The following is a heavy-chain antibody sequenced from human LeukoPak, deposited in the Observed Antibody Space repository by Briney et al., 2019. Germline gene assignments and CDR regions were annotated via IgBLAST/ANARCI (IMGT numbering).Heavy chain of an antibody. CDR2: ISSSGSTI. CDR1: GFTFSSYE. J-gene: IGHJ3*02. CDR3: ARDSIAARPDAFDI. D-gene: IGHD6-6*01. Sequence: GGSLRLSCAASGFTFSSYEMNWVRQAPGKGLEWVSYISSSGSTIYYADSVKGRFTISRDNAKNSLYLQMNSLRAEDTAVYYCARDSIAARPDAFDIWGQGTMVTVSS. V-gene: IGHV3-48*03.